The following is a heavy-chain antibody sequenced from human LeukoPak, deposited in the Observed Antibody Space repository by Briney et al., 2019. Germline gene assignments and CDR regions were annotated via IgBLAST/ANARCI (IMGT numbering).Heavy chain of an antibody. CDR2: ISYDGSNK. CDR3: ARDDSSGSAVGNWFDA. V-gene: IGHV3-30-3*01. Sequence: GRSLRLSCAASGFTFSSYAMHWVRQAPGKGLEWVAVISYDGSNKYYADSVKGRFTISRDNSKNTLYLQMNSLRAEDTAVYYCARDDSSGSAVGNWFDAWGQGTLVTVSS. D-gene: IGHD6-19*01. CDR1: GFTFSSYA. J-gene: IGHJ5*02.